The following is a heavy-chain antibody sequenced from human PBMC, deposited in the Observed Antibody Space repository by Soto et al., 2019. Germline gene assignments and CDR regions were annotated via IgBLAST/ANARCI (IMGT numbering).Heavy chain of an antibody. CDR3: ARGGRAGDSSGYYSKYYYYYYGMDV. Sequence: QVQLPQWGAGLLKPSETLSLTCAVYGGSFSGYYWSWIRQPPGKGLEWIGEINHSGSTNYNPSLKSRVTISVDTSKTQFSLKLSSVTAADTAVYYCARGGRAGDSSGYYSKYYYYYYGMDVWGQGTTVTVSS. V-gene: IGHV4-34*01. CDR1: GGSFSGYY. J-gene: IGHJ6*02. D-gene: IGHD3-22*01. CDR2: INHSGST.